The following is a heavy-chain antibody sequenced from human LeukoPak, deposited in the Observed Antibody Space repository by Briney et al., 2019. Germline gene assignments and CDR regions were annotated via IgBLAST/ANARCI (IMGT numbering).Heavy chain of an antibody. D-gene: IGHD2-2*01. J-gene: IGHJ6*04. CDR2: IYHSGST. CDR3: ARSGYCSSTSCYLAYYYGMDV. V-gene: IGHV4-4*02. CDR1: GGSISSSNW. Sequence: SGTLSLTCAVSGGSISSSNWWGWVRQPPGKGLEWIGEIYHSGSTNYNPSLKSRVTISVDKSKNQFSLKLSSVTAADTAVYYCARSGYCSSTSCYLAYYYGMDVWGKGTTVTVSS.